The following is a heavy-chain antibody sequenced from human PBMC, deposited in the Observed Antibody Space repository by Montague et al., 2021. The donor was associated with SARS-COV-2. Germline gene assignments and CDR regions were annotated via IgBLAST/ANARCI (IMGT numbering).Heavy chain of an antibody. CDR2: MPYSGST. D-gene: IGHD2/OR15-2a*01. CDR1: GDSISSNSYY. V-gene: IGHV4-39*01. CDR3: AKSAWHNWYFDI. Sequence: SETLSLTCTVSGDSISSNSYYWGWIRQPPGKGLEWIGSMPYSGSTYHNPSLKSRVSISVDTSKNQFSLKLSSMTAADTAVYYCAKSAWHNWYFDIWERGTLVTVSS. J-gene: IGHJ2*01.